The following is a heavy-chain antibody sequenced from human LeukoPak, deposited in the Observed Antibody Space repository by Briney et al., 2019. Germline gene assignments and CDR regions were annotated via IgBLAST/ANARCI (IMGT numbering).Heavy chain of an antibody. J-gene: IGHJ6*03. Sequence: GASVKVSCKASGGTFSSYAISWVRQAPGQGLEWMGWINPNSGGTNYAQKFQGRVTMTRDTSISTAYMELSRLRSDDTAVYYCARGCMVRGVVHNYYYYYYMDVWGKGTTVTVSS. CDR2: INPNSGGT. CDR3: ARGCMVRGVVHNYYYYYYMDV. CDR1: GGTFSSYA. V-gene: IGHV1-2*02. D-gene: IGHD3-10*01.